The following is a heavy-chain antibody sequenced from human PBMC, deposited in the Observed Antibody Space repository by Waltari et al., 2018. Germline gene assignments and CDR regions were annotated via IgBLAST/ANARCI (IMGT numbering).Heavy chain of an antibody. J-gene: IGHJ6*02. CDR2: SRNRAYGYTT. Sequence: EVELVASGGDLVQPGGSLRLSCAASGYTVSDYYLDWVRQAPGKGREWVCLSRNRAYGYTTVDAASVGGRFTISRDESKKSVYLQMSSLNTEDTAIYFCARSYTGSPIDVWGQGTTVTVSS. CDR1: GYTVSDYY. CDR3: ARSYTGSPIDV. V-gene: IGHV3-72*01. D-gene: IGHD1-1*01.